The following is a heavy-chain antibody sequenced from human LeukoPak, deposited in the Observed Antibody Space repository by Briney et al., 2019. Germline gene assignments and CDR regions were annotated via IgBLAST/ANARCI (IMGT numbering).Heavy chain of an antibody. CDR1: GYTSTGYY. Sequence: ASVKVSCKASGYTSTGYYIHWVRQAPGQGLEWMGWINPNSGGTNYAQKFQGRVTMTRDTSISTAYTELSRLRSDDTAVYYCASGHWWELPHGGLFDYWGQGTLVTVSS. V-gene: IGHV1-2*02. D-gene: IGHD1-26*01. J-gene: IGHJ4*02. CDR2: INPNSGGT. CDR3: ASGHWWELPHGGLFDY.